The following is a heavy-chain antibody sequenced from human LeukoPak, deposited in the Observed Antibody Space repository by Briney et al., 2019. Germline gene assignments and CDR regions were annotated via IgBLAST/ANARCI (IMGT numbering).Heavy chain of an antibody. D-gene: IGHD5-18*01. Sequence: GGSLRLSCAASGFTFSRYWMTWIRQAPGKGLEWVANINQDGSEKYYVDSVKGRFTISRDNAKKSLYLQMNSLRAEGPAVYYCARDTGGGYSCYDCWGQGTLVTVSS. CDR2: INQDGSEK. J-gene: IGHJ4*02. CDR3: ARDTGGGYSCYDC. V-gene: IGHV3-7*01. CDR1: GFTFSRYW.